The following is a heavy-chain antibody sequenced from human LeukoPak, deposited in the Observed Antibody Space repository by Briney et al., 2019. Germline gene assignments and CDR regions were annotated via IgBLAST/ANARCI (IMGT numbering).Heavy chain of an antibody. CDR1: EYSFASYR. D-gene: IGHD6-13*01. Sequence: PGESLNSSWKASEYSFASYRLSWLPQMPGKGLEWMGIIYPGDSDTRYRPSFQGQATISADKSVSIAYLQWSSMKTSDTDMYYCGRRSTFLAAADAFGIWGQGTMVTVSS. J-gene: IGHJ3*02. CDR3: GRRSTFLAAADAFGI. CDR2: IYPGDSDT. V-gene: IGHV5-51*01.